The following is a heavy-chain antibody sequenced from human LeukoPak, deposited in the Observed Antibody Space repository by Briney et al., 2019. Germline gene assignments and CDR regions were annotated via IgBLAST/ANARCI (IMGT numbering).Heavy chain of an antibody. V-gene: IGHV1-2*02. J-gene: IGHJ4*02. D-gene: IGHD3-22*01. CDR2: INPNSGNT. Sequence: GASVKVSCKASGYTFTGYYMHWVRQAPGQGLEWMGWINPNSGNTNYAQKFQGRVTMTTDTSTSTAYMELRSLRSDDTAVYYCAIHASGYYNYFDYWGQGTLVTVSS. CDR1: GYTFTGYY. CDR3: AIHASGYYNYFDY.